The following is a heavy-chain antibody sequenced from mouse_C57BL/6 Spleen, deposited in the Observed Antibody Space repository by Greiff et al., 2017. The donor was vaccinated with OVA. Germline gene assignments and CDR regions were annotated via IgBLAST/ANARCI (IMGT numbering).Heavy chain of an antibody. CDR3: ARRGGFITTVVYFDY. D-gene: IGHD1-1*01. V-gene: IGHV1-69*01. CDR1: GYTFTSYW. J-gene: IGHJ2*01. CDR2: IDPSDSYT. Sequence: VKLQQPGAELVMPGASVKLSCKASGYTFTSYWMHWVKQRPGQGLEWIGEIDPSDSYTNYNQKFKGKSTLTVDKSSSTAYMQLSSLTSEDSAVYYGARRGGFITTVVYFDYWGQGTTLTVSS.